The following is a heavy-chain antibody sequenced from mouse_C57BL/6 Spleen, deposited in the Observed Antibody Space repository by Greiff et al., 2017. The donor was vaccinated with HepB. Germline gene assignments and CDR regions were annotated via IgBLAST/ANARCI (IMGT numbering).Heavy chain of an antibody. V-gene: IGHV1-52*01. CDR1: GYTFTSYW. D-gene: IGHD1-1*02. CDR3: ARRDYDAMDY. J-gene: IGHJ4*01. CDR2: IDPSDSET. Sequence: VQLKQPGAELVRPGSSVTLSCTASGYTFTSYWMHWVKQRPIQGLEWIGNIDPSDSETHYNQKFKDKATLTVDKSSSTAYMQLSSLTSEDSAVYYCARRDYDAMDYWGQGTSVTVSS.